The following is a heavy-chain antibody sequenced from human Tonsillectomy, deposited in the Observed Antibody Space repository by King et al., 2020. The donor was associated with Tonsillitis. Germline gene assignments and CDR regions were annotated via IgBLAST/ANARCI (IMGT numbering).Heavy chain of an antibody. D-gene: IGHD4-11*01. CDR2: INPNMGGT. CDR1: GYTFTGYY. CDR3: ATVTTFYYGMDV. Sequence: QLVQSGAEVKKPGASVKVSCKASGYTFTGYYMHWVRQAPGQGLEWMGWINPNMGGTNYAQKFQGRVTMTRDTSISTAYMELSRLGSDDTAVYYCATVTTFYYGMDVWGQGTTVTVSS. J-gene: IGHJ6*02. V-gene: IGHV1-2*02.